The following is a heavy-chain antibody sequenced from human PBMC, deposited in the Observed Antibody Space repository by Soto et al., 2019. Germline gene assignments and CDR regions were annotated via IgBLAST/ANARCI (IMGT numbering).Heavy chain of an antibody. V-gene: IGHV4-34*01. CDR2: INHSGST. CDR3: ATANWSHHYFDP. D-gene: IGHD1-1*01. CDR1: GGSFSGYY. Sequence: TLSLTCAVYGGSFSGYYWSWLRQPPGKGLEWIGEINHSGSTNYNPSLKSRVTISVDTSKNQFSLKVTSVTAADTAVYYCATANWSHHYFDPWGQGTLVTVSS. J-gene: IGHJ5*02.